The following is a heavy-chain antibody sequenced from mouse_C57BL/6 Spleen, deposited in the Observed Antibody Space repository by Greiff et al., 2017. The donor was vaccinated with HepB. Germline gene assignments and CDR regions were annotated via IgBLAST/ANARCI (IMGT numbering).Heavy chain of an antibody. V-gene: IGHV3-1*01. Sequence: EVKLQESGPGMVKPSQSLSLTCTVTGYSITSGYDWHWIRHFPGNKLEWMGYISYSGSTNYNPSLKSRISITHDTSKNHFFLKLNSVTTEDTATYYCARGGTSYYFDYWGQGTTLTVSS. J-gene: IGHJ2*01. CDR3: ARGGTSYYFDY. CDR2: ISYSGST. CDR1: GYSITSGYD.